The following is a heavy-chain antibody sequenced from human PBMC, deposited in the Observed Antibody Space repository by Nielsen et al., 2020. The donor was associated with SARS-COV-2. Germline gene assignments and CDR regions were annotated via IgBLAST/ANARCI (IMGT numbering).Heavy chain of an antibody. CDR2: IIPIFGTA. Sequence: SVKVSCKASGGTFSSYAISWVRQAPGQGLEWMGGIIPIFGTANYAQKFQGRVTITRDTSASTAYMELSSLRSEDTAVYYCAREMGHYYGSGSYYTVYYYYGMDVWGQGTTVTVSS. J-gene: IGHJ6*02. D-gene: IGHD3-10*01. CDR3: AREMGHYYGSGSYYTVYYYYGMDV. CDR1: GGTFSSYA. V-gene: IGHV1-69*05.